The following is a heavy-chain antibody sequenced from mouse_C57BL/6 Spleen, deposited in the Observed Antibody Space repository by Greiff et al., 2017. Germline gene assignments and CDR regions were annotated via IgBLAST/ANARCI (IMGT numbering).Heavy chain of an antibody. CDR2: ISSGGSYT. D-gene: IGHD2-3*01. CDR1: GFTFSSYG. CDR3: AGDDGYYGAMDY. V-gene: IGHV5-6*02. Sequence: DVMLVESGGDLVKPGGSLKLSCAASGFTFSSYGMSWVRQTPDKRLEWVATISSGGSYTYYPDSVKGRFTISRDNAKNTLYLQMSSLKSEDTALYCCAGDDGYYGAMDYGGQGPSVTVSS. J-gene: IGHJ4*01.